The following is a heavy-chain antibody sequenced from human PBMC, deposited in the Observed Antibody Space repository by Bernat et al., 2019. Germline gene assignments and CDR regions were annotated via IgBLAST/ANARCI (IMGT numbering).Heavy chain of an antibody. CDR2: INPNSGGT. CDR3: ARTGSTSRWFDP. J-gene: IGHJ5*02. Sequence: QVQLVQSGAEVKKPGASVKVSCKASGYTFTGYYMHWVRQAPGQGLEWMGWINPNSGGTNHAQQFPGWVTMPRDTSISTASMELSRLRSDDTAVYYCARTGSTSRWFDPWGQGTLVTVSS. CDR1: GYTFTGYY. D-gene: IGHD1-7*01. V-gene: IGHV1-2*04.